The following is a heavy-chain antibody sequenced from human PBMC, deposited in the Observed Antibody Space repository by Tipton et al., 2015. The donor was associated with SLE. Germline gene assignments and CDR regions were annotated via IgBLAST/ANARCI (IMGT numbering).Heavy chain of an antibody. D-gene: IGHD1-1*01. J-gene: IGHJ4*02. CDR3: ARQSHDVPHTAAFDY. CDR1: GGSISSGSYY. CDR2: IYTSVST. V-gene: IGHV4-61*02. Sequence: TLSLTCTVSGGSISSGSYYWSWIRQPAGKGLEWIGRIYTSVSTNYNPSLKSRVTISVDTSKNQFSLKLSSVTAADTAIYYCARQSHDVPHTAAFDYWGQGTLVTVSS.